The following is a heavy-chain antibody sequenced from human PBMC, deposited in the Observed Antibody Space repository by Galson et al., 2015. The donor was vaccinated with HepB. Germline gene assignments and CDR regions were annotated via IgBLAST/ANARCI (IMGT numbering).Heavy chain of an antibody. D-gene: IGHD3-10*01. J-gene: IGHJ4*02. Sequence: SLRLSCAASGFTFSSYGMHWVRQAPGKGLEWVAVIWYDGSNKYYADSVKGRFTISRGNSKNTLYLQMNSLRAEDTAVYYCARDPDYYGSGTPYYFDYWGQGTLVTVSS. CDR3: ARDPDYYGSGTPYYFDY. CDR2: IWYDGSNK. CDR1: GFTFSSYG. V-gene: IGHV3-33*01.